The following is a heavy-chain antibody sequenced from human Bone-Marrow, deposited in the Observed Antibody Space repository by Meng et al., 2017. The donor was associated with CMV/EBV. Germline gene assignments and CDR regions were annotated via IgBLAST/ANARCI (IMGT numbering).Heavy chain of an antibody. CDR1: GFTFSSYA. CDR2: IAYDGSNN. Sequence: GESLKISCAASGFTFSSYAMHWVRQAPGKGLEWVAVIAYDGSNNYHADSVKGRFTISRDNSKNTLYLQMNRLRAEDTAVYYCARVYSNNYYYHGMDVWGQGTTVTVSS. D-gene: IGHD6-13*01. V-gene: IGHV3-30*04. CDR3: ARVYSNNYYYHGMDV. J-gene: IGHJ6*02.